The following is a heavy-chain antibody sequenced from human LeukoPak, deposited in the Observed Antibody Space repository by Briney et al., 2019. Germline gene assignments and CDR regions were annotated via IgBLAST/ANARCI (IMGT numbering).Heavy chain of an antibody. Sequence: SETLSLTCTVSGGYISSSSYYWGWIRQPPGKGLEWIGSIYYSGSTYYNPSLKSRVTISVDTSKNQFSLKLSSVTAADTAVYYCARHPLSSGWYEDYWGQGTLVTVSS. J-gene: IGHJ4*02. CDR3: ARHPLSSGWYEDY. V-gene: IGHV4-39*01. CDR2: IYYSGST. D-gene: IGHD6-19*01. CDR1: GGYISSSSYY.